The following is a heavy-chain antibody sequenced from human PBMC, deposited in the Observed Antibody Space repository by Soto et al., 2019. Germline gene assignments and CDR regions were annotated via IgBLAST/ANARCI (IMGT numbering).Heavy chain of an antibody. CDR3: ARRQSVLGGTYGTRNYNYYYGLDV. V-gene: IGHV3-23*01. Sequence: PGGSLRLSCAASGFTFSNNAMNWVRQAPGKGLEWVSGISGTGYGTYYADSVKGRFTISRDSSNNTLYLQMSSLEASDTAIYFCARRQSVLGGTYGTRNYNYYYGLDVWGQGTAVTRLL. CDR2: ISGTGYGT. D-gene: IGHD3-10*01. J-gene: IGHJ6*02. CDR1: GFTFSNNA.